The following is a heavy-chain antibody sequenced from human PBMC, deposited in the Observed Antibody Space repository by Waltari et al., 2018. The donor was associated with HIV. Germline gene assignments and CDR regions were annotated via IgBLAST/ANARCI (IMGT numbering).Heavy chain of an antibody. CDR2: IKTDVSST. CDR1: RFTFSSYW. D-gene: IGHD3-3*01. V-gene: IGHV3-74*01. CDR3: ATSVESYDFWSGAYYFDY. J-gene: IGHJ4*02. Sequence: EVQVVESGGGLVQPGGTLRLSCAASRFTFSSYWMHWVGQVPGKGLEVVSRIKTDVSSTSYADSVEGRCTISRDNAKNTLFLQLYSLRAEDTAVYYCATSVESYDFWSGAYYFDYWGQGTLVTVSS.